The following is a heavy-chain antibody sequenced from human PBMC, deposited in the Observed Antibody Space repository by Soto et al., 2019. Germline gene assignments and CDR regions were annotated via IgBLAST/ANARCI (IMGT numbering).Heavy chain of an antibody. J-gene: IGHJ6*02. Sequence: ASVKVSCKASGYTFTGYYMHWVRQAPGQGLEWMGWINPNSDGTNYAQKFQGWVTMTRDTSISTAYMELSRLRSDDTAVYYCARDRSYLVAANYGMDVWGQGTTVTVSS. CDR1: GYTFTGYY. D-gene: IGHD2-15*01. CDR2: INPNSDGT. V-gene: IGHV1-2*04. CDR3: ARDRSYLVAANYGMDV.